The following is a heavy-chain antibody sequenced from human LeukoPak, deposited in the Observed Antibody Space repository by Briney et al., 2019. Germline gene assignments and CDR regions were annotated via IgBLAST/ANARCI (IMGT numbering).Heavy chain of an antibody. CDR3: ASSIQNDAFDI. V-gene: IGHV4-31*03. CDR2: IYYSGST. D-gene: IGHD2-2*01. Sequence: SETLSLTCTVSGGSISSGGYYWSWIRQHPGKGLEWIGYIYYSGSTCYNPSLKSRVTISVDTSKNQFSLKLSSVTAADTAVYYCASSIQNDAFDIWGQGTMVTVSS. CDR1: GGSISSGGYY. J-gene: IGHJ3*02.